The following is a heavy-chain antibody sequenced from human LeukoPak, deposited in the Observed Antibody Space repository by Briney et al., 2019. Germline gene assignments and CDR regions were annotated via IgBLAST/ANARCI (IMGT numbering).Heavy chain of an antibody. CDR3: ARGPRRLVTWYFDL. J-gene: IGHJ2*01. CDR2: ISYDGGNK. V-gene: IGHV3-30-3*01. Sequence: GGSLRLSCAASRFTFSDYVFTWLRQAPGKGLEWVAVISYDGGNKYYVDSVKGRFTISRDNSKNTLYLQMNSLSPEDTAVYYCARGPRRLVTWYFDLWGRGTLVTVSS. CDR1: RFTFSDYV. D-gene: IGHD3-9*01.